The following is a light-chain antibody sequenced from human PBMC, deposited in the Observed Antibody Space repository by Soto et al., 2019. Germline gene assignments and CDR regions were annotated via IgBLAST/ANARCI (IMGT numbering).Light chain of an antibody. CDR1: ISYAFDYNF. Sequence: QSVLAQPASVSRSPGHSITISFTGTISYAFDYNFVSWYQHYPGKSPRLMISEVINRPSGVSNRFSGSKSGNTASLTISGLKAEDEADYYCSSYTSDSSFFVFGTWTKVTVL. J-gene: IGLJ1*01. CDR3: SSYTSDSSFFV. CDR2: EVI. V-gene: IGLV2-14*01.